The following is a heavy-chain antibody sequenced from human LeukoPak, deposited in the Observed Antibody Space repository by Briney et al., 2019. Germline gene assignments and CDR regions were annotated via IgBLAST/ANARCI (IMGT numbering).Heavy chain of an antibody. CDR2: ISYDGSNK. D-gene: IGHD2-15*01. J-gene: IGHJ3*02. V-gene: IGHV3-30-3*01. CDR1: GFTFSSYA. CDR3: ARGASLGYCSGGSCYGAFDI. Sequence: PGGSLRLSCAASGFTFSSYAMHWVRQAPGKGLEWVAVISYDGSNKYYADSVKGRFTISRDNSKNTLYLQMNSLRAEDTAVYYCARGASLGYCSGGSCYGAFDIWGQGTMVTVSS.